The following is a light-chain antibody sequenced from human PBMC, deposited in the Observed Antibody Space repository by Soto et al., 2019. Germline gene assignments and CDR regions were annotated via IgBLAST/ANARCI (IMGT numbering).Light chain of an antibody. CDR2: EVS. CDR3: SSYTGSSTLYV. J-gene: IGLJ1*01. V-gene: IGLV2-14*01. Sequence: QSVLTQPASVSGSPGQSITISCTGTSSDIGGYNYVSWYQQHPGKVPKLMIFEVSNRPSGVSYRFSGSKSGNTASLTISGLQAEDEADYYCSSYTGSSTLYVLGHRTKV. CDR1: SSDIGGYNY.